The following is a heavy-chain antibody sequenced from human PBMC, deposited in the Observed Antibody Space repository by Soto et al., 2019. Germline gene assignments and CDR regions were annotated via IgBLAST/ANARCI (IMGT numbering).Heavy chain of an antibody. CDR1: GASISSGSYY. Sequence: SETLSLTCTVSGASISSGSYYWSWIRQPPGKGLEWIGYIYYSGSTNSGSTNYNPSLKSRVTISVDTSKNQFSLKLSSVSAADTAVYYCKGAYYDVSGYSLDPWGQGTSVTVSS. CDR3: KGAYYDVSGYSLDP. V-gene: IGHV4-61*01. D-gene: IGHD3-22*01. J-gene: IGHJ5*02. CDR2: IYYSGSTNSGST.